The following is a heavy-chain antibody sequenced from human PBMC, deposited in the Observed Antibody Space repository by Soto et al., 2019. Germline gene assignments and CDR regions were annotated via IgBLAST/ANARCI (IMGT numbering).Heavy chain of an antibody. Sequence: GGSLRLSCAASGFTFNSYSVNWVRQAPGKGLEWVASISSGSVYTDFADSVKGRFTISRDDVTNSVSLQMDSLRVEDTGIYYCARYDAFKAFDLWGQGTMVTVPS. CDR2: ISSGSVYT. CDR1: GFTFNSYS. J-gene: IGHJ3*01. D-gene: IGHD1-1*01. CDR3: ARYDAFKAFDL. V-gene: IGHV3-21*01.